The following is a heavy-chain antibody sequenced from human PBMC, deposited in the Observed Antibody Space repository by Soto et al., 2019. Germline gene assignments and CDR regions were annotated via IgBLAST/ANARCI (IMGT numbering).Heavy chain of an antibody. CDR2: ISYEGSHT. Sequence: QVQLVESGGGVVQPGRSLRLSCAASGFIFSSYGMHWVRQAPGKGLEWVAVISYEGSHTYYADSVKGRFTITRDNSKNTLYRQRNSLRPADTAVYYCAKEVHCGGGSCSWSEGFDYWGQGTLLTVSS. CDR1: GFIFSSYG. J-gene: IGHJ4*02. D-gene: IGHD2-15*01. V-gene: IGHV3-30*18. CDR3: AKEVHCGGGSCSWSEGFDY.